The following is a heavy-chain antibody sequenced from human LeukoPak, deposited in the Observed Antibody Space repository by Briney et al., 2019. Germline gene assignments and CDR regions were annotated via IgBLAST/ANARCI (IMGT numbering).Heavy chain of an antibody. CDR3: VKDMGRWGSGSSGNWFDL. V-gene: IGHV3-9*01. D-gene: IGHD6-6*01. CDR2: ISWRSATI. Sequence: GGSLRLSCAASGFTFDLYAMHWVRQAPGKGLEWVSGISWRSATIAYADSMKGRFTISRDNAKNSLYLQMNSPRVEDTALYYCVKDMGRWGSGSSGNWFDLWGQGTLVTVSS. J-gene: IGHJ5*02. CDR1: GFTFDLYA.